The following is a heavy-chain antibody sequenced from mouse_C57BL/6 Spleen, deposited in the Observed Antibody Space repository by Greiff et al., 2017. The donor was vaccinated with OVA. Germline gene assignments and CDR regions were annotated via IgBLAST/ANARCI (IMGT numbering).Heavy chain of an antibody. J-gene: IGHJ4*01. CDR1: GYTFTSYW. CDR2: IYPGSGST. V-gene: IGHV1-55*01. CDR3: ARGRMDY. Sequence: VKLVESGAELVKPGASVKMSCKASGYTFTSYWITWVKQRPGQGLEWIGDIYPGSGSTNYNEKFKSKATLTVDTSSSTAYMQLSSLTSEDSAVYYCARGRMDYWGQGTSVTVSS.